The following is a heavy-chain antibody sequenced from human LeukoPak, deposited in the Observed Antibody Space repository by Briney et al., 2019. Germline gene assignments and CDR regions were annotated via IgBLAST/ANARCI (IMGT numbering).Heavy chain of an antibody. CDR3: ARRLGYCSGSSCPSPNWFDP. D-gene: IGHD2-15*01. CDR2: IYYSGST. Sequence: SETLSLTCTVSGGSISSSSYYWGWIRQPPGKGLEWIGSIYYSGSTYYNPSLKSRFTISVDTSKNQFSLKLSSVTAADTAVYYCARRLGYCSGSSCPSPNWFDPWGQGTLVTVSP. V-gene: IGHV4-39*01. J-gene: IGHJ5*02. CDR1: GGSISSSSYY.